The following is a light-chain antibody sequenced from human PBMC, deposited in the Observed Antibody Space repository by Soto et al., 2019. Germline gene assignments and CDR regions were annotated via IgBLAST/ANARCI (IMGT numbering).Light chain of an antibody. J-gene: IGKJ1*01. V-gene: IGKV3-20*01. CDR2: WGS. CDR1: QSVGPN. Sequence: IVLTQSPGTLSVSLGEEVSLSCRASQSVGPNLAWYQQRPGQAPRLLIHWGSTRANGVPARFRGSGRGTDFTLTITRLEPEDFAVYYCQQYVTSSPRTFGQGTKVDIK. CDR3: QQYVTSSPRT.